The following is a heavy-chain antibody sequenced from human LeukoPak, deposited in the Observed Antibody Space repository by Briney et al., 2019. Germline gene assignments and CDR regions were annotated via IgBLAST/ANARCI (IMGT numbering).Heavy chain of an antibody. CDR2: IYTSGST. CDR1: GGSISSYY. D-gene: IGHD3-9*01. J-gene: IGHJ3*02. CDR3: ARQDFDSGQYAFDI. Sequence: KPSESLSLTCTVSGGSISSYYWSWIRQPPGKGLEWIGYIYTSGSTNYNPSLKSRVTISVDTSKNQFSLKLSSVTAADTAVYYCARQDFDSGQYAFDIWGQGTMVTVSS. V-gene: IGHV4-4*09.